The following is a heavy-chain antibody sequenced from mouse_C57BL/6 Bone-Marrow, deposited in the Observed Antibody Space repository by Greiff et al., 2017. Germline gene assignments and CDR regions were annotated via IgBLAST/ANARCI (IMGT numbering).Heavy chain of an antibody. J-gene: IGHJ2*01. CDR3: TSDGDY. Sequence: QVQLKESGAELVRPGASVTLSCKASGYTFTDYEMHWVKQTPVHGLEWIGAIDPETGGTAYNQKFKGKAILTADKSSSTAYMELRSLTSEDSAVYYRTSDGDYWGQGTTLTVSS. V-gene: IGHV1-15*01. CDR2: IDPETGGT. CDR1: GYTFTDYE.